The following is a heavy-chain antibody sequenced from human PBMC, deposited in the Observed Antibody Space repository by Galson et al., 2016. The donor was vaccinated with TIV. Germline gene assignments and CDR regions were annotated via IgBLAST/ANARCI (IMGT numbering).Heavy chain of an antibody. CDR2: VRYDGSHK. J-gene: IGHJ6*02. Sequence: SLRLSCAASGFTFSTYVMHWVRQAPGKGLEWVAFVRYDGSHKNYADSVKGRFTISRDNSKYTLYLQMNSLRAEDTAVCYCAKGMAIFGVIPPWGGMDVWGQGTTVTVSS. V-gene: IGHV3-30*02. CDR1: GFTFSTYV. CDR3: AKGMAIFGVIPPWGGMDV. D-gene: IGHD3-3*01.